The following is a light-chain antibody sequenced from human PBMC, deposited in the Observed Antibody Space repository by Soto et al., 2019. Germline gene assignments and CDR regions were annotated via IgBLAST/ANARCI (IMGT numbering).Light chain of an antibody. CDR1: QSVSYN. J-gene: IGKJ4*01. V-gene: IGKV3D-15*01. CDR3: QQYNNWPLT. CDR2: DAS. Sequence: TQVPASLSVSPGDRATRSCVASQSVSYNLAWYQQKPGQAPRLLIYDASTRATGIPARFSGSASGTEFTLTISSLLSEDFAVYYCQQYNNWPLTFGGGTKVDIK.